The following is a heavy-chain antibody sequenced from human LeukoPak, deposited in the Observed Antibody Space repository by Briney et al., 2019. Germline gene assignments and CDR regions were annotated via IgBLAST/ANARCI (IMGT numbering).Heavy chain of an antibody. Sequence: PGGSLRLSCAASGFTFSSYGMHWVRQAPGKGLEWVAFIRYDGSTKYYADSVKGRFTISRDNSKNTLYLQMNSLRAEDTAVYYCAKVITYYDRPLDFDYWGQGTLVTVSS. J-gene: IGHJ4*02. V-gene: IGHV3-30*02. CDR1: GFTFSSYG. CDR3: AKVITYYDRPLDFDY. CDR2: IRYDGSTK. D-gene: IGHD3-3*01.